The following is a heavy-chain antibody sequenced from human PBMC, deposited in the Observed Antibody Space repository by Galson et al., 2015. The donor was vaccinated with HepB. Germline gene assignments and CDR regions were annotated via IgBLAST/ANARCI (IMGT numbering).Heavy chain of an antibody. V-gene: IGHV1-24*01. D-gene: IGHD5-12*01. Sequence: SVKVSCKVSGYTLTEFSMHWVRQAPGKGLEWMGDFDPNHNKGIYAQKFQGRVTMTEDTSTDTAYMELSSLRSEDTAVYYCATDTTTTISNPYKMTVWEQRTTLSVSS. J-gene: IGHJ6*01. CDR2: FDPNHNKG. CDR3: ATDTTTTISNPYKMTV. CDR1: GYTLTEFS.